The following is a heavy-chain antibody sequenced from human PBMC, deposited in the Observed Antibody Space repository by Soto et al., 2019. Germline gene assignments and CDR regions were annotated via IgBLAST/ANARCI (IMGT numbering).Heavy chain of an antibody. CDR2: IWYDGSNK. D-gene: IGHD4-17*01. Sequence: QVQLVESGGGVVQPGRSLRVSCAASGFTFTNYAMHWVRQAPGKGLEWLAVIWYDGSNKYYADPVKGRFTISRDNSKNTLYLQMNSLRAEDTAVYYCARGDYGDYIGYGMDVWGQGTTVTVSS. CDR3: ARGDYGDYIGYGMDV. J-gene: IGHJ6*02. CDR1: GFTFTNYA. V-gene: IGHV3-33*01.